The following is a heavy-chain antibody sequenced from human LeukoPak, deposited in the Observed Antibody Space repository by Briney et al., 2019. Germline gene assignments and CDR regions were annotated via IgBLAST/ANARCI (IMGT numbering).Heavy chain of an antibody. J-gene: IGHJ3*02. V-gene: IGHV3-33*01. CDR2: IWYDGSNK. D-gene: IGHD4-17*01. Sequence: GGSLRPSCAASGFTFSSYGMHWVRQAPGKGLEWVAVIWYDGSNKYYADSVKGRFTISRDNSKNTLYLQMNSLRAEDTAVYYCARSTVTTVRQLNDAFDIWGQGTMVTVSS. CDR3: ARSTVTTVRQLNDAFDI. CDR1: GFTFSSYG.